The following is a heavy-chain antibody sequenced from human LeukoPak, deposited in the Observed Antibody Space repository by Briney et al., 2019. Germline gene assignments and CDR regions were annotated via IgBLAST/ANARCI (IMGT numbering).Heavy chain of an antibody. CDR1: GFPFSSYW. J-gene: IGHJ4*02. D-gene: IGHD5-18*01. CDR2: ISGSGGST. Sequence: GGSLRLSCVASGFPFSSYWMTWVRQAPGKGLEWVSAISGSGGSTYYADSVKGRFTISRDNSKNTLYLQMNSLRAEDTAVYYCATNVDTAMGFDYWGQGTLVTVSS. CDR3: ATNVDTAMGFDY. V-gene: IGHV3-23*01.